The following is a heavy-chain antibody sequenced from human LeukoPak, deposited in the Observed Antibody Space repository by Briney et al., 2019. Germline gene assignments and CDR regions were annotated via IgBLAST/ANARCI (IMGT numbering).Heavy chain of an antibody. J-gene: IGHJ2*01. Sequence: GGSLRLSCAASGVTLSTYAMSCARQAPGKGLEWVSGISSSGSGDNTYYADSVKGRFTISRDSSKNTLFLHMNTLRAEDTAIYYCAKDRTVRASYWYFDLWGRGTLVTVSS. CDR1: GVTLSTYA. V-gene: IGHV3-23*01. CDR2: ISSSGSGDNT. CDR3: AKDRTVRASYWYFDL. D-gene: IGHD4-17*01.